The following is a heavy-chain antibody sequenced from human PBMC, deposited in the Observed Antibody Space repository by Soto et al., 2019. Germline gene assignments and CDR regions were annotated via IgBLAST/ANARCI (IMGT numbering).Heavy chain of an antibody. D-gene: IGHD5-18*01. Sequence: GGSLRLSCAASGFTFSDFYMSWIRQPPGKGLEWVSYISNSASTIYYADSVKGRFTISRDNAKNSLYLQMNSLRAEDTAVYYCATGSGYSYCHFDTWGQGTLLPASS. CDR1: GFTFSDFY. CDR3: ATGSGYSYCHFDT. CDR2: ISNSASTI. V-gene: IGHV3-11*01. J-gene: IGHJ4*02.